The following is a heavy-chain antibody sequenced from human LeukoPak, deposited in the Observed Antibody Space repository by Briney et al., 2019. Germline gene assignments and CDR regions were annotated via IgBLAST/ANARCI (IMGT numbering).Heavy chain of an antibody. V-gene: IGHV1-3*01. Sequence: ASVKVSCKASGYTFTSYSISWVRQAPGQRLEWMGWINAGSGNTKYSQNFQGRVTISRDTSASTAYMELSSLTSEDTAVYYCARDSGEYYFDYWGQGTLVTVSS. CDR2: INAGSGNT. J-gene: IGHJ4*02. CDR3: ARDSGEYYFDY. CDR1: GYTFTSYS. D-gene: IGHD2-15*01.